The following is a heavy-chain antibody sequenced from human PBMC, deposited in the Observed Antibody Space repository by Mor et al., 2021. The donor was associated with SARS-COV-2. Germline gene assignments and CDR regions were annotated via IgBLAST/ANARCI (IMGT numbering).Heavy chain of an antibody. J-gene: IGHJ4*02. CDR3: AKDWGAYSSSWYLDY. D-gene: IGHD6-13*01. V-gene: IGHV3-23*01. Sequence: GRFTISRDNSKNTLYLQMNSLRAEDPAVYYCAKDWGAYSSSWYLDYWGQGTLVTVSS.